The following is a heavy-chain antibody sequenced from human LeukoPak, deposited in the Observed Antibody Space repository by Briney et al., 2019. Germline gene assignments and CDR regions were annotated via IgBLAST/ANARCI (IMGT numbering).Heavy chain of an antibody. V-gene: IGHV1-24*01. CDR3: ATDTPDYYGMDV. CDR1: GYTLTELS. CDR2: FDPEDGET. Sequence: ASVKVSCKVSGYTLTELSMHWVRQAPGKGLEWMGGFDPEDGETIYAQKFQGRVTMTEDTSTDTAYMELSGLRSEDTAVYYCATDTPDYYGMDVWGQGTTVTVSS. J-gene: IGHJ6*02.